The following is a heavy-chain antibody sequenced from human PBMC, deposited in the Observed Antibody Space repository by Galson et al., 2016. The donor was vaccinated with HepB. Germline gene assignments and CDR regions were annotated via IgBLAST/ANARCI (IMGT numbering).Heavy chain of an antibody. V-gene: IGHV3-53*01. D-gene: IGHD1-1*01. CDR3: AREAIGLERRTYFFDY. J-gene: IGHJ4*02. CDR1: GFTVSSNY. Sequence: SLRLSCAASGFTVSSNYMSWVRQAPGKGLEWVSVIYSGGSTYYADPVKGRFTISRDNSKNKLYLQMNSLRAEDTAMYYCAREAIGLERRTYFFDYWGQGTLVTVSS. CDR2: IYSGGST.